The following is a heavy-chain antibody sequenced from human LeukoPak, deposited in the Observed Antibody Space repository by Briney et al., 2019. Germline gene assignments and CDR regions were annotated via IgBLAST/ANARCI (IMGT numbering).Heavy chain of an antibody. D-gene: IGHD2-8*01. CDR3: ARSITNYYYYNMDV. J-gene: IGHJ6*03. CDR1: GYTFTSYD. Sequence: ASVRVSCKASGYTFTSYDINWVRQATGQGLEWMGWMNPNSGNTGYEQKFQGRVTMIRDTSISTAYMELSSLRSEDTAVYYCARSITNYYYYNMDVWGKGTTVTVSS. CDR2: MNPNSGNT. V-gene: IGHV1-8*01.